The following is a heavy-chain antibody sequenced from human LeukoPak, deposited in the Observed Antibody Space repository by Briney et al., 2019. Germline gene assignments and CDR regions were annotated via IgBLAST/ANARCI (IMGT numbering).Heavy chain of an antibody. Sequence: GASVKVSCKASGYTFTGYYMHWVRQAPGQGLEWMGWINPNSGGTNYAQKFQGRVTMTRDTSISTAYMELSRLRSDDTAVYYCARVAITGTPDLGYWGQGTLVTVSS. D-gene: IGHD1-7*01. CDR3: ARVAITGTPDLGY. CDR1: GYTFTGYY. J-gene: IGHJ4*01. V-gene: IGHV1-2*02. CDR2: INPNSGGT.